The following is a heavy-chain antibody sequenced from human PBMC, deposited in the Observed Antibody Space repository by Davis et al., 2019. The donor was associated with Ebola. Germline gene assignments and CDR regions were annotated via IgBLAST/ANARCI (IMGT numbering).Heavy chain of an antibody. CDR2: ITGSDGST. D-gene: IGHD5-12*01. Sequence: GGSLRLSCAASGFTFSSYAMTWVRQAPGKGLEWVSGITGSDGSTYCADSVKGRFTISRVNSKNTLYLQMNSLRAEDTAVYYCAKVLQATNILATTYYYYALDVWGQGTTVTVSS. V-gene: IGHV3-23*01. CDR1: GFTFSSYA. CDR3: AKVLQATNILATTYYYYALDV. J-gene: IGHJ6*02.